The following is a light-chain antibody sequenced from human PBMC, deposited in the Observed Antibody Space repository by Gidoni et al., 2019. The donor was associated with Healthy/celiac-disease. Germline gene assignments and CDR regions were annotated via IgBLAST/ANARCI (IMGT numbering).Light chain of an antibody. CDR3: QQEGSSPVST. CDR2: GAS. Sequence: PGERATLSCRASQIVSSSYLAWYQQKPGQAPRLLIYGASSRATGIPDRFSGSGSGTDFTLTISRLEPEDFAVYYCQQEGSSPVSTFGQXTKVEIK. V-gene: IGKV3-20*01. CDR1: QIVSSSY. J-gene: IGKJ1*01.